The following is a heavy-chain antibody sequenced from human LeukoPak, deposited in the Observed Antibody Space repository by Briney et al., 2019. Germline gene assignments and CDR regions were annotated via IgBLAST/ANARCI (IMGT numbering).Heavy chain of an antibody. CDR3: AIFNRGIVTPNMTFDY. J-gene: IGHJ4*02. Sequence: SVKVSCKTSGGTFSNYAISWVRQAPGQGLEWMGRIIPILGVANYAQKFQGRVTITADKSTSTVYMEVSSLRSEDTAVHYCAIFNRGIVTPNMTFDYWGQGTLVTASS. V-gene: IGHV1-69*04. D-gene: IGHD2/OR15-2a*01. CDR1: GGTFSNYA. CDR2: IIPILGVA.